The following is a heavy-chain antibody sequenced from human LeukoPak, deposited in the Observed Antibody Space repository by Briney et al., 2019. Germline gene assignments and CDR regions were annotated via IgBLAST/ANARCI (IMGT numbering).Heavy chain of an antibody. CDR1: GFTFSSYA. CDR2: ISGSGTRT. J-gene: IGHJ4*02. D-gene: IGHD6-13*01. CDR3: AIDSLPGIAAAGTDY. V-gene: IGHV3-23*01. Sequence: GGSLRLSYAASGFTFSSYAMSWVRQAPGKGLEWVSAISGSGTRTYYADSVKGRFTISRDNSKNTLYLQMNSLRAEDTAVYYCAIDSLPGIAAAGTDYWGQGTLVTVSS.